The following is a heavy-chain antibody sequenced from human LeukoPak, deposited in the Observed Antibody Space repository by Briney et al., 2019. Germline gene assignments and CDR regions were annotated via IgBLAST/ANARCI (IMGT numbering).Heavy chain of an antibody. CDR3: AREGSSSDIDY. CDR1: GYTFTGYY. J-gene: IGHJ4*02. Sequence: ASVKVSCKASGYTFTGYYMHWVRQAPGQGLEWMGIINPSGGSTSYAQKFQGRVTMTGDMSTSTVYMELSSLRSEDTAVYYCAREGSSSDIDYWGQGTLVTVSS. D-gene: IGHD6-6*01. V-gene: IGHV1-46*01. CDR2: INPSGGST.